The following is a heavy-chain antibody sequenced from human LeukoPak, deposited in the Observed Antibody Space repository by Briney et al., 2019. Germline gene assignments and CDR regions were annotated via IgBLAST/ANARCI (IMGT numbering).Heavy chain of an antibody. D-gene: IGHD2-21*01. CDR3: TRPYLDYYGMDV. CDR1: GFTFSGSA. Sequence: GGSLRLSCAASGFTFSGSAMHWVRQASGKGLEWVGRIRSKANSYATAYAASVKGRFTISRDDSKNTAYLQMNSLKTEDTAVYYCTRPYLDYYGMDVWGQGTTVTVSS. J-gene: IGHJ6*02. CDR2: IRSKANSYAT. V-gene: IGHV3-73*01.